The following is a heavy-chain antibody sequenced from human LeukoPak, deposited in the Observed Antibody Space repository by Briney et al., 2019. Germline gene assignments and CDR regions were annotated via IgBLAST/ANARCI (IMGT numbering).Heavy chain of an antibody. CDR3: ARDYTIHSSSWYHWFDP. CDR1: GGSISSGGYY. J-gene: IGHJ5*02. D-gene: IGHD6-13*01. V-gene: IGHV4-31*03. Sequence: SETLSLTCTVSGGSISSGGYYWSWIRQHPGKGLEWIGYIYYSGSTYYNPSLKSRVTISVDTSKNQFSLKLSSVTAADTAVYYCARDYTIHSSSWYHWFDPWGQGTLVTVPS. CDR2: IYYSGST.